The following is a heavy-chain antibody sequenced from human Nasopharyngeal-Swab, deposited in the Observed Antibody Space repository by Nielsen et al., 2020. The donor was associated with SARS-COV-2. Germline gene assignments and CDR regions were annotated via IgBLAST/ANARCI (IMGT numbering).Heavy chain of an antibody. J-gene: IGHJ6*03. V-gene: IGHV4-59*08. CDR2: IYYTGIT. D-gene: IGHD2-21*01. CDR3: ARRIADHMDV. Sequence: WIRQPPGKGLEWIGHIYYTGITNYNPSLKSRVTISVDTSKNQFSLRLTSVTAADTAVYYCARRIADHMDVWGKGTTVTVSS.